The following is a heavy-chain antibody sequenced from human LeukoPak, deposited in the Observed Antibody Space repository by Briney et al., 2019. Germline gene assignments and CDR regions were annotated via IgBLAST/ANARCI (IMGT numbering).Heavy chain of an antibody. D-gene: IGHD6-19*01. V-gene: IGHV3-21*01. CDR2: ISSSSSYI. Sequence: PGGSLRLSCAASGFTFSSYSMNWVRQAPGKGLEWVSSISSSSSYIYYADSVKGRFTISRDNAKNSLYLQMNSLRAEDTAVYYCARSIAVAGHGDYWGQGTLVTVSS. J-gene: IGHJ4*02. CDR3: ARSIAVAGHGDY. CDR1: GFTFSSYS.